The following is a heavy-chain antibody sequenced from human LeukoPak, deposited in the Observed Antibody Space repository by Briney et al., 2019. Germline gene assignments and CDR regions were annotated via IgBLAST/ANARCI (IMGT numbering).Heavy chain of an antibody. CDR3: AKSGLNRFDY. V-gene: IGHV3-23*01. CDR1: GFTFSSYA. J-gene: IGHJ4*02. D-gene: IGHD2-15*01. CDR2: ISLDGATT. Sequence: GGSLRLSCAASGFTFSSYAMSWVRQAPGKGLEWVSGISLDGATTYYAGSVEGRFTISRDNSKNTLYLQMNSLRAEDTAVYYCAKSGLNRFDYWGQGTLVTVSS.